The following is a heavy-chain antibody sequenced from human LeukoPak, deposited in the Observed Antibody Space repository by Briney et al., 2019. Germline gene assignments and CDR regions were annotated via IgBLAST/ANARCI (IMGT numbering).Heavy chain of an antibody. Sequence: ASVKVSCKASGYTFTGYYIHWVRQAPGQGPEWMGRINPNSGGTNYAQNFRGRVTMTRDTSISTAYMELTRLRSDDTAVYYCAREKYDGKSWDSWGQGTLVTVSS. CDR3: AREKYDGKSWDS. D-gene: IGHD4-23*01. CDR2: INPNSGGT. J-gene: IGHJ4*02. CDR1: GYTFTGYY. V-gene: IGHV1-2*06.